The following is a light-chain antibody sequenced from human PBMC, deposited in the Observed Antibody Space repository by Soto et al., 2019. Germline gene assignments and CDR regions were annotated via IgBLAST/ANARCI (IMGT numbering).Light chain of an antibody. Sequence: LTQSPSTLSASLGERATITCRASQAVSSSLSWYQQKPGKAPRLLIYVASNWASGVPARFSGSGSGTDFTLPISSLEPEDFAVYYCQQRSNCPLTFGQGTRVEI. J-gene: IGKJ5*01. CDR3: QQRSNCPLT. CDR2: VAS. CDR1: QAVSSS. V-gene: IGKV3-11*01.